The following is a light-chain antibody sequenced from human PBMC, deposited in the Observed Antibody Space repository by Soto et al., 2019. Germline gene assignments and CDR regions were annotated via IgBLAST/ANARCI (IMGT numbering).Light chain of an antibody. CDR2: SDD. Sequence: QSVLTQPPSASGTPGQRVTVSCSGNNSNIGSGHANWYQQFPGAAPKLLIFSDDQRPSGVPDRFSGSKSGTSASLAIIGLQFEDEADYYCASWDDSLRVVFGGGTKVTVL. V-gene: IGLV1-44*01. CDR3: ASWDDSLRVV. CDR1: NSNIGSGH. J-gene: IGLJ2*01.